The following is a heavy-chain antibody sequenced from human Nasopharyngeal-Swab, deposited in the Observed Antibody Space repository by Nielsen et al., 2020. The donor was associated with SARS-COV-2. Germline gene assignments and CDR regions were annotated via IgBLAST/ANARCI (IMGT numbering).Heavy chain of an antibody. D-gene: IGHD1-26*01. J-gene: IGHJ6*02. Sequence: LSCTVSGGSINSGDSCWSWIRQHPGKGLEWIGYISYRGSTYYNPSLKSRVTISVDTSKNQVSLNLSSVTAADTAVYYCARDYRGAGYYYYGMDVWGQGTTVTVSS. CDR3: ARDYRGAGYYYYGMDV. CDR1: GGSINSGDSC. V-gene: IGHV4-31*03. CDR2: ISYRGST.